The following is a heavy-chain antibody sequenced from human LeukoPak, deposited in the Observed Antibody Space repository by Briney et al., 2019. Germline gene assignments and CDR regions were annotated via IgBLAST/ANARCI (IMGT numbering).Heavy chain of an antibody. V-gene: IGHV3-7*01. CDR3: ARVEYSGNGNLY. CDR2: INRDGSGK. CDR1: GLTFINYL. Sequence: PGGSLRLSCAGSGLTFINYLMTWVRQVPGKGLEWVANINRDGSGKYYLPSVWGRFTIPKDYAKDSLYMKMESLRPEDTAIYYCARVEYSGNGNLYWGQGTLVTVSS. J-gene: IGHJ4*02. D-gene: IGHD1-26*01.